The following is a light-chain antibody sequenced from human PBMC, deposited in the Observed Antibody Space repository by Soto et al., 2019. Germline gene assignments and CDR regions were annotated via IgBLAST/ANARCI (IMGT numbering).Light chain of an antibody. CDR2: ATS. J-gene: IGKJ2*01. V-gene: IGKV3-20*01. CDR3: KKYGSSSFT. Sequence: EIVLTQSPGTLSLSSGERATLSCRASQSVSSSYLAWYQQKPGQAPRLLVYATSSRATGIPDRFSGSGSGTDFTLTISRLEPEDFTVYYCKKYGSSSFTFGQGTKLEIK. CDR1: QSVSSSY.